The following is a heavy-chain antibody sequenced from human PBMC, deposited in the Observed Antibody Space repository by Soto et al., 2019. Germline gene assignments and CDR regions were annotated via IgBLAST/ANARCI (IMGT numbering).Heavy chain of an antibody. CDR3: ARSVFP. Sequence: QVQLQESGPGLVKPSQTLSLTCTVSGGSISSVGYYCSWIRQHPGKGLEWIGYIYYSGSTYYIPSLKSRVTISVATSKNQFSLTLSSVTAADTAIYYCARSVFPWGQGTLVTVSS. V-gene: IGHV4-31*03. J-gene: IGHJ5*02. CDR2: IYYSGST. CDR1: GGSISSVGYY.